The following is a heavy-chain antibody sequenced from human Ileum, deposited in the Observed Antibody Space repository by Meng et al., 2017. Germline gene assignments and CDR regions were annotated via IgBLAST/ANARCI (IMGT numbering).Heavy chain of an antibody. CDR1: GGSISSSFY. J-gene: IGHJ4*02. V-gene: IGHV4-4*02. CDR2: IYLAGSP. Sequence: VRLQEAGQGLVGPSGTLSLPCTVSGGSISSSFYWSWVRQSPGKGLEWIGQIYLAGSPNYNPSLESRVTISVDKSKNQFSLRLTSVTAADTAIFYCVRHGGKYFDSWGQGTLVTVSS. D-gene: IGHD2-15*01. CDR3: VRHGGKYFDS.